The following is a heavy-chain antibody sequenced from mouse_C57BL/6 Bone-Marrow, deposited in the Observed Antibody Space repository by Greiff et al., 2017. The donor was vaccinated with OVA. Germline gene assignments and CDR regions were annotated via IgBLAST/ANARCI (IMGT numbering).Heavy chain of an antibody. D-gene: IGHD1-1*01. J-gene: IGHJ2*01. Sequence: QVQLQQSGPELVKPGASVKISCKASGYSFTSYYIHWVKQRPGQGLEWIGWIYPGSGNTKYNEKFKGKATLTADTSSSTAYMQLSSLTSEDSAFYYCARVWDYGSSYFDYWGQGTTLTVSS. V-gene: IGHV1-66*01. CDR1: GYSFTSYY. CDR3: ARVWDYGSSYFDY. CDR2: IYPGSGNT.